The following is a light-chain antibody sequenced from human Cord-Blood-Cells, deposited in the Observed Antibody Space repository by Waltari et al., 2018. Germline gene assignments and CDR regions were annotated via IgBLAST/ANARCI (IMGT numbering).Light chain of an antibody. CDR1: HSISSY. Sequence: DIQMTQSPSSLSASVGAIVTITCRASHSISSYLNWYRQKPGTAPRLLIYAASCLQSGVPSSFSGSGSGTVFTLTTIRLYPAESAPCYSPPTYITPYTLGPGTPLQIK. V-gene: IGKV1-39*01. CDR2: AAS. J-gene: IGKJ2*01. CDR3: PPTYITPYT.